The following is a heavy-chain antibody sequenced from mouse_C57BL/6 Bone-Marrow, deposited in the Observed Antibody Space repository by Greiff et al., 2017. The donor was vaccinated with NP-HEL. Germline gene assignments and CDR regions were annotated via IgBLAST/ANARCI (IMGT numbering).Heavy chain of an antibody. CDR3: ATYSNQYYYAMDY. J-gene: IGHJ4*01. V-gene: IGHV5-6*01. Sequence: EVMLVESGGDLVKPGGSLKLSCAASGFTFSSYGMSWVRQTPDKRLEWVATISSGGSYTYYPDSVKGRFTISRDNAKNTLYLQMSSLKSEDTAMYYCATYSNQYYYAMDYWGQGTSVTVSS. D-gene: IGHD2-5*01. CDR1: GFTFSSYG. CDR2: ISSGGSYT.